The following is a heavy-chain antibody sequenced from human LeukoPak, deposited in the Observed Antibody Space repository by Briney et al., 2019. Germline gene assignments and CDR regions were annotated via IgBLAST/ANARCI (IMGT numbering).Heavy chain of an antibody. V-gene: IGHV4-39*07. D-gene: IGHD3-10*01. J-gene: IGHJ4*02. CDR2: IYYSGST. CDR3: AKGPVLLWFGELLGYFDY. CDR1: GGSISSSSYY. Sequence: PETLSLTCTVSGGSISSSSYYWGWIRQPPGKGLEWIGSIYYSGSTYYNPSLKSRVTISVDTSKNQFSLKLSSVTADTAVYYCAKGPVLLWFGELLGYFDYWGQGTLVTVSP.